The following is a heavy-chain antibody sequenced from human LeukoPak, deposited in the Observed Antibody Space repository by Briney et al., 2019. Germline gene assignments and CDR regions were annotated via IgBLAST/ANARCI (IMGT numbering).Heavy chain of an antibody. CDR1: GFTFSSFG. V-gene: IGHV3-33*01. J-gene: IGHJ4*02. CDR2: IWYDGSDK. Sequence: GGSLRLSCAASGFTFSSFGMHWVRQAPGKGLEWVALIWYDGSDKYYADSVEGRFTISRDNFNNMLFLQMNGLRAEDTAVYFCAGSGAGEDYFDYWGQGTLVTVSS. CDR3: AGSGAGEDYFDY. D-gene: IGHD3-10*01.